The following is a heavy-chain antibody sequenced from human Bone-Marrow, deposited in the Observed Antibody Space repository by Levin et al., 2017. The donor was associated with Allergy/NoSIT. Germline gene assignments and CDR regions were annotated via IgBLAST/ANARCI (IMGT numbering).Heavy chain of an antibody. D-gene: IGHD3-10*01. CDR2: VYHTGRT. V-gene: IGHV4-30-2*01. CDR3: ARVALGGSGSST. J-gene: IGHJ5*02. CDR1: GGSINSGGYA. Sequence: RASETLSLTCAVSGGSINSGGYAWSWIRQPPGKGLEWIGYVYHTGRTFYNTSLNSRVSISVDTSKLQFSLRMTSVTAADTAVYYCARVALGGSGSSTWGQGTRVTVSS.